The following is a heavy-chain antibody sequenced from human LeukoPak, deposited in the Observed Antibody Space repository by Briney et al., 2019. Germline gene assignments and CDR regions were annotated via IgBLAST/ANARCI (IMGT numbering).Heavy chain of an antibody. V-gene: IGHV4-31*03. Sequence: SETLSLTCTVSGGSISSGGYYWSWIRQHPGKGLEWIGYIYYSGSTYYNPSLKSRVTISVDTSKNQFPLKLSSVTAADTAVYYCARETYSSPYYYYGMDVWGQGTTVTVSS. CDR1: GGSISSGGYY. D-gene: IGHD6-13*01. CDR3: ARETYSSPYYYYGMDV. J-gene: IGHJ6*02. CDR2: IYYSGST.